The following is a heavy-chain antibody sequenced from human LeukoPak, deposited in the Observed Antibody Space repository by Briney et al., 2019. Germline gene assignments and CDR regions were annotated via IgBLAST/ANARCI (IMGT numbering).Heavy chain of an antibody. CDR3: ARDSGQWLALAYFDY. V-gene: IGHV4-34*11. D-gene: IGHD6-19*01. CDR1: GGSFSGYY. J-gene: IGHJ4*02. CDR2: IYYSGST. Sequence: KPSETLSLTCAVYGGSFSGYYWSWIRQPPGKGLEWIGYIYYSGSTNYKSSLKSRVTISVDTSKNQFSLKLSSVTAADTAAYCCARDSGQWLALAYFDYWGQGTLVTVSS.